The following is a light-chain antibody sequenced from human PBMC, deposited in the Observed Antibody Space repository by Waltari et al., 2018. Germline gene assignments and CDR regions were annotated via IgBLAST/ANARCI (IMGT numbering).Light chain of an antibody. CDR1: NSDVGGFNY. V-gene: IGLV2-14*01. CDR2: EVT. J-gene: IGLJ2*01. Sequence: QSALTQPASVSGSPGQSITISCTGTNSDVGGFNYVSWYQQHPGKAPKPVFYEVTHRPSGASYRFPGSKSGNTASLTISGLQAEDEADYYCCSYANSRTVIFGGGTKLTVL. CDR3: CSYANSRTVI.